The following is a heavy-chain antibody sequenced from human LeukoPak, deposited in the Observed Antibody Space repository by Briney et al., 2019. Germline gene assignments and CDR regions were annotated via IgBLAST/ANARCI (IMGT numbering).Heavy chain of an antibody. Sequence: SQTLSLTCAVSGDSVSSDSASWNWIRQSPSRGLEWLGRTYYRSKWYNDHAVSVKSRIGINPDTSKNQFSLQLNSVTPEDTAIYFCARQLDRFDYWGQGTLVTVSS. D-gene: IGHD1-1*01. CDR3: ARQLDRFDY. CDR2: TYYRSKWYN. V-gene: IGHV6-1*01. CDR1: GDSVSSDSAS. J-gene: IGHJ4*02.